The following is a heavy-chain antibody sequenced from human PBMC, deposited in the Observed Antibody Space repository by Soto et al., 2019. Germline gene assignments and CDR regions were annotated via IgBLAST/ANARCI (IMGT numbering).Heavy chain of an antibody. CDR1: GVSIRSGGYY. Sequence: QVQLQESGPGLVKPSQTLSLTCTVSGVSIRSGGYYWSWIRQHPGKGLEWIGYSYYNGNNFYNPSLTGRLAISGDTSKNQVSLNLSSVTAADTAVYYCARATGGINYFDYWGQGTPVSVSS. D-gene: IGHD3-16*02. CDR2: SYYNGNN. J-gene: IGHJ4*02. CDR3: ARATGGINYFDY. V-gene: IGHV4-31*03.